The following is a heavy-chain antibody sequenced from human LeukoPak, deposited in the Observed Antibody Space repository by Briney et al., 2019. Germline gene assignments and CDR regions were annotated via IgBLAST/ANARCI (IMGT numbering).Heavy chain of an antibody. V-gene: IGHV3-21*01. D-gene: IGHD3-3*01. CDR3: ARDTDFWSGYEYYYYYYMDV. J-gene: IGHJ6*03. CDR2: ISSSSSYI. Sequence: GGSLRLSCAASGFTFSSYSMNWVRQAPGKGLEWVSSISSSSSYIYYADSVKGRFTISRDNAKNSLYLQMNSLRAEDTAVYYCARDTDFWSGYEYYYYYYMDVWGKGTTVTVSS. CDR1: GFTFSSYS.